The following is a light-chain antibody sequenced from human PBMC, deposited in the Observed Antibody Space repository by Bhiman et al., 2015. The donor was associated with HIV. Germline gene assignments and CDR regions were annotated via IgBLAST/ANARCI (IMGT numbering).Light chain of an antibody. Sequence: QSVLTQPPSVSAAPGQRVTISCTGSRSNIGAGYDVHWFQHLPGTAPKVLIYGNNNRPSGVPDRFSGSKSGTSASLAITGLQAEDEADYYCQSYDSTLSGFYVFGTGTKVTVL. V-gene: IGLV1-40*01. CDR1: RSNIGAGYD. CDR3: QSYDSTLSGFYV. CDR2: GNN. J-gene: IGLJ1*01.